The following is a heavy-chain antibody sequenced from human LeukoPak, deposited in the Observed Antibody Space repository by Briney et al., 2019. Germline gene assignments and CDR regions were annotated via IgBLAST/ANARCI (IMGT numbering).Heavy chain of an antibody. CDR2: ISSCGSII. V-gene: IGHV3-48*04. J-gene: IGHJ4*02. Sequence: GGSLRLSCAASGFTFTSYDMTWVRQAPGKGLEWVSYISSCGSIIYYADSVKGRFTISRDSAKNSLFLQMSSLRAEDTAVYYCARTVFPVVVVPAAQRGAFDYWGQGTLVTVSS. D-gene: IGHD2-2*01. CDR1: GFTFTSYD. CDR3: ARTVFPVVVVPAAQRGAFDY.